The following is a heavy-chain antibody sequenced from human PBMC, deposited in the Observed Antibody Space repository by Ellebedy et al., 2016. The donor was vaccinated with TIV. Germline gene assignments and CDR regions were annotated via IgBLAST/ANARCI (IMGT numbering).Heavy chain of an antibody. CDR3: ARDFGYSYGHEPKNWFDP. CDR2: ISSSSSYI. V-gene: IGHV3-21*01. Sequence: GGSLRLSCSASGFIVSSYFMSWVRQAPGKGLEWVSSISSSSSYIYYAGSVKGRFTISRDNAKNSLYLQMNSLRAEDTAVYYCARDFGYSYGHEPKNWFDPWGQGTLVTVSS. CDR1: GFIVSSYF. D-gene: IGHD5-18*01. J-gene: IGHJ5*02.